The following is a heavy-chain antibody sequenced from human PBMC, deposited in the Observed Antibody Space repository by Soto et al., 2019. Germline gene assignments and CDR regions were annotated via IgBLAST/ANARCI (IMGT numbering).Heavy chain of an antibody. Sequence: SVKVSCKASGGAFSSYAISWVRQAPGQGLEWMGGIIPIFGTANYAQKFQGRVTITADESASTAYMELSSLRSEDTAVYYCARVGSDYDFWSGYYDYYYYGMDVWGEGTTVTVSS. J-gene: IGHJ6*04. V-gene: IGHV1-69*13. CDR3: ARVGSDYDFWSGYYDYYYYGMDV. CDR2: IIPIFGTA. D-gene: IGHD3-3*01. CDR1: GGAFSSYA.